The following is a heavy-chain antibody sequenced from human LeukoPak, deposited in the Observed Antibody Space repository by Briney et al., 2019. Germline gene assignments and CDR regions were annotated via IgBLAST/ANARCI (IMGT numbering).Heavy chain of an antibody. CDR2: IYYSGST. CDR1: SGSFSGSY. V-gene: IGHV4-34*01. CDR3: GRLRGNDADY. Sequence: SETLSLTCAVFSGSFSGSYWSWIRQPPGRGLEWIGSIYYSGSTYYNPSLKSRVTISVDTSKNQFSLKVSSVTAADTAVYYCGRLRGNDADYWGQGTLVTVSS. J-gene: IGHJ4*02. D-gene: IGHD1-1*01.